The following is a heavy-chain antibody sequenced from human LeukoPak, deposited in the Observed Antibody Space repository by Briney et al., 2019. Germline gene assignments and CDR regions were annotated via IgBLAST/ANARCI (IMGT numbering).Heavy chain of an antibody. CDR1: GFTFSDYY. V-gene: IGHV3-11*01. Sequence: GGSLRLSCAASGFTFSDYYMSWVRQAPGKGLEWVSYISSSGSTIDYAYSVKGRFAISRDNAKNSLYLQMNSLRAEDTAVYYCARSIPAGNRRWGQGTLVTVSS. D-gene: IGHD2-2*01. CDR3: ARSIPAGNRR. CDR2: ISSSGSTI. J-gene: IGHJ4*02.